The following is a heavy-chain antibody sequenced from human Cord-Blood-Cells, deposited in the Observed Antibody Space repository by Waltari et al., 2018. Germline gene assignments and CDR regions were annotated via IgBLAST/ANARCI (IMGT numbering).Heavy chain of an antibody. J-gene: IGHJ3*02. D-gene: IGHD2-15*01. CDR1: GGSFSGYY. CDR2: INHSGST. CDR3: ASLWGGVGSDAFDI. Sequence: QVQLQQWGAGLLKPSETLSLTCAVYGGSFSGYYWSWIRQPPGKGLEWIGEINHSGSTNSTPSLKSRVTRSVDTSKNQFSLKLSCVTAADTAVYYCASLWGGVGSDAFDIWGQGTMVTVSS. V-gene: IGHV4-34*01.